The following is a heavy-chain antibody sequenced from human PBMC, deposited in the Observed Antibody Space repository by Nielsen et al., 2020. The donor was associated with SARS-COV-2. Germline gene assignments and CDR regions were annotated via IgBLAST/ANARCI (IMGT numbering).Heavy chain of an antibody. D-gene: IGHD3-16*01. J-gene: IGHJ4*02. V-gene: IGHV4-39*07. CDR3: ARQSIMITFGGVGVRSFDY. CDR2: INHSGST. CDR1: GGSISSSSYY. Sequence: SETLSLTCTVSGGSISSSSYYWGWIRQPPGKGLEWIGEINHSGSTNYNPSLKSRVTISVDTSKNQFSLKLSSVTAADTAVYYCARQSIMITFGGVGVRSFDYWGQGTLVTVSS.